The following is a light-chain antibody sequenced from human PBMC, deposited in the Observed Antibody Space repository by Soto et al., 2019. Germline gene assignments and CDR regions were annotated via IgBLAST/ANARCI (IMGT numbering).Light chain of an antibody. CDR1: QTITNL. J-gene: IGKJ1*01. V-gene: IGKV1-5*01. CDR2: DVS. CDR3: QHCNTSWT. Sequence: DIQMTQSPSILSASVGDRVTITCRSSQTITNLSAWYQQKPGKAPKLLIYDVSSLESGVPSRFSRSGSGTEFTLTISSLQPDDFATYYCQHCNTSWTFGQGTKVDI.